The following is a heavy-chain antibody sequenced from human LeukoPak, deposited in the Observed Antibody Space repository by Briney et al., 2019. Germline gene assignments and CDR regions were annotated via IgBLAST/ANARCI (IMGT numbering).Heavy chain of an antibody. CDR3: ARLDYGVYRGDFDY. V-gene: IGHV4-39*01. CDR2: IYYSGST. CDR1: GGSISSSSYY. D-gene: IGHD4-17*01. J-gene: IGHJ4*02. Sequence: SETLSLTCTVSGGSISSSSYYWGWIRQPPGKGLEWIGSIYYSGSTYYNPSLKSRVTISVDTSKNQFSLKLSSVTAADTAVYYCARLDYGVYRGDFDYWGQGTLVTVSS.